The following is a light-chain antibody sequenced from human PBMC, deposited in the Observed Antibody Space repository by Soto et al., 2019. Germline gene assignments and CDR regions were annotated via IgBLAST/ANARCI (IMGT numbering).Light chain of an antibody. CDR1: QSVSSN. CDR3: QQYNKRPPLT. CDR2: GAS. V-gene: IGKV3-15*01. Sequence: EIVMTQSPATLSVSPGERATLSCRASQSVSSNLAWYQLKPGQAPRLLIYGASTRATGVPARFSGSGSGTEFTLTISSLQSEDFAVYYCQQYNKRPPLTLGGGTKVEIK. J-gene: IGKJ4*01.